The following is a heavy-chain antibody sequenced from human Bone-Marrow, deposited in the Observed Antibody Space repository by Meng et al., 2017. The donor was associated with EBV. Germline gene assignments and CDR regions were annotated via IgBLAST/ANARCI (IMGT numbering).Heavy chain of an antibody. CDR2: IYHSGST. CDR3: ARGDDSSGLDY. CDR1: GGSIASGGYS. V-gene: IGHV4-30-2*01. Sequence: LQGSGPGPVKPSHTLSLTCVVSGGSIASGGYSGSWIRQPPGKGLEWIGYIYHSGSTSYNPSLKSRVTISVDRSKNQFSLKLNSVTAADTAVYYCARGDDSSGLDYWGQGTLVTVSS. J-gene: IGHJ4*02. D-gene: IGHD3-22*01.